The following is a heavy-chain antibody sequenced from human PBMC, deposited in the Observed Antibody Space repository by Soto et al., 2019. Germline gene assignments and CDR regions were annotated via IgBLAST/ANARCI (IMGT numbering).Heavy chain of an antibody. CDR3: ARGATADYDFWANPRGDWLDL. V-gene: IGHV1-8*01. CDR1: GYTFSSHD. CDR2: MNPLKGLSKT. J-gene: IGHJ5*02. Sequence: QVQLVQSGAEVKRPGASVKVSCKASGYTFSSHDIIWVRQPAGQGLEWMGWMNPLKGLSKTTYLRNFRGRVVMTRDTFLSTAYLELSGLRSDDTAVYFCARGATADYDFWANPRGDWLDLWGQGTLLTVSS. D-gene: IGHD3-3*01.